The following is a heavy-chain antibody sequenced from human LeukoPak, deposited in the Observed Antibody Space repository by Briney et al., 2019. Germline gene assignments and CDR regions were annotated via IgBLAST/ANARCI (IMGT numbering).Heavy chain of an antibody. CDR3: EKGRHCYNWGLLDY. J-gene: IGHJ4*02. D-gene: IGHD5-24*01. Sequence: PGRSLRLSCAASGFTFSTYGMHWVRQAPGKGLEWVAVISFDGTNKYNADSVKGRFTISRDKSKNTLYMQMNSLRTEDTAVYYCEKGRHCYNWGLLDYWGQGTLVTVSS. CDR1: GFTFSTYG. CDR2: ISFDGTNK. V-gene: IGHV3-30*18.